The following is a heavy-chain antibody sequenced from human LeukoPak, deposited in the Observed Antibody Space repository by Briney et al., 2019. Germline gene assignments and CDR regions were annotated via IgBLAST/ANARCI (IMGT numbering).Heavy chain of an antibody. CDR1: GGSIRSGGYY. D-gene: IGHD3-3*01. CDR2: IYHSGST. V-gene: IGHV4-30-2*01. J-gene: IGHJ4*02. CDR3: ASSKTSDYDFWSGYYPYIDY. Sequence: SETLSLTCTVSGGSIRSGGYYWSWIRQPPGKGLEWIGYIYHSGSTYYTPSLKSRVTISVDRSKNQFSLKLSSVTAADTAVYYCASSKTSDYDFWSGYYPYIDYWGQGTLVTVSS.